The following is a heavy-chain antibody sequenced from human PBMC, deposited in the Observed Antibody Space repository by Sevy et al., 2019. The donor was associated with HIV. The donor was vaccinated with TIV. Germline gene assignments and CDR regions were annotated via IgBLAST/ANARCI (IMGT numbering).Heavy chain of an antibody. V-gene: IGHV4-59*08. D-gene: IGHD5-12*01. J-gene: IGHJ4*02. CDR1: GGSISSYY. CDR2: IYYSGST. Sequence: SETLSLTCTVSGGSISSYYWSWIRQPPGKGLESIGYIYYSGSTNYNPSLKSRVTISVDTSKNQFSLKLSSVTAADTAVYYCARQRGPGRWLQFFDYWGQGTLVTVSS. CDR3: ARQRGPGRWLQFFDY.